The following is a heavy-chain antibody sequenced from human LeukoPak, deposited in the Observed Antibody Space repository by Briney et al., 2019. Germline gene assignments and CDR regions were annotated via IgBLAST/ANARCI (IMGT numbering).Heavy chain of an antibody. CDR2: IRGTEDST. V-gene: IGHV3-23*01. CDR3: AKGQELDDGVFDS. CDR1: GFTFTSIA. Sequence: GESLKISCAASGFTFTSIAMTWVRQAPGKGLEWVSTIRGTEDSTHYADSVKGRFIISRDKSKNMLYLQMNGLRAEDTAIYYCAKGQELDDGVFDSWGQGTLVTVSS. J-gene: IGHJ4*02. D-gene: IGHD1-1*01.